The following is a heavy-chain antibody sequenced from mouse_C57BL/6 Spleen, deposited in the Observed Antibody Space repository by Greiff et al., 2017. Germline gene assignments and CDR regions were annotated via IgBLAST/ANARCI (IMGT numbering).Heavy chain of an antibody. D-gene: IGHD1-1*01. CDR1: GFSLTSYG. J-gene: IGHJ1*03. CDR2: IWRGGST. V-gene: IGHV2-5*01. CDR3: AKESITTVVANWYFDV. Sequence: VQLKESGPGLVQPSQSLSITCTVSGFSLTSYGVHWVRQSPGKGLEWLGVIWRGGSTDYNAAFMSRLSITKDNSKSQVFFKMNSLQADDTAIYYCAKESITTVVANWYFDVWGTGTTVTVSS.